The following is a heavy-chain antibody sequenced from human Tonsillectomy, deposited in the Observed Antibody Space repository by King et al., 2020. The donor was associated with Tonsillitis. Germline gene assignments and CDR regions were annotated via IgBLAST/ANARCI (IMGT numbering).Heavy chain of an antibody. Sequence: VQLVESGGGVVQPGRSLRLSCAASGFTFSSYAMHWVRQVPGKGLEWVAVISYDGSNKYYADSVKGRFTISRDNSKNTLYLQMNSLRAEDTAFYYCARVIAAAGTWFDYWGQGTLVTVSS. J-gene: IGHJ4*02. V-gene: IGHV3-30*04. CDR3: ARVIAAAGTWFDY. D-gene: IGHD6-13*01. CDR2: ISYDGSNK. CDR1: GFTFSSYA.